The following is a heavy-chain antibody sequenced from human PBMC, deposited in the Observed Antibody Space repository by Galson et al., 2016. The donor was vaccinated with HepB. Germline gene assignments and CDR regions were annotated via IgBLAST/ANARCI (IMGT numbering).Heavy chain of an antibody. CDR2: ISAYNGNT. Sequence: SVKVSCKASGYTFNDYGITWVRQAPGQGLEWVGWISAYNGNTNYAQKVQGRVTMTTDTSTSTAYMELRSLRSDDTAVYYCAREGSQYRNGSAYWSKYYFGYWGQGTLVTVSS. CDR3: AREGSQYRNGSAYWSKYYFGY. J-gene: IGHJ4*02. D-gene: IGHD3-3*01. V-gene: IGHV1-18*01. CDR1: GYTFNDYG.